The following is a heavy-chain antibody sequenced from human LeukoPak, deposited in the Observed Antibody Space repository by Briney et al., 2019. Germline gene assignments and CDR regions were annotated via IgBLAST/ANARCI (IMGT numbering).Heavy chain of an antibody. CDR1: GYTFTGYY. J-gene: IGHJ4*02. D-gene: IGHD4-17*01. V-gene: IGHV1-2*02. CDR2: INPNSGGT. CDR3: ARGGGYYGDYLEPFDY. Sequence: VASVKVSCKASGYTFTGYYMHWVRQAPGQGLEWMGWINPNSGGTNYAQKFQGRVTMTRDTSISTAYVELSRLRSDDTAVYYCARGGGYYGDYLEPFDYWGQGTLVTVSS.